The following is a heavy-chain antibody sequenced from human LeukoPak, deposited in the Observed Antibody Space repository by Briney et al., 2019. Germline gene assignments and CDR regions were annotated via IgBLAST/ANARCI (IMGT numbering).Heavy chain of an antibody. D-gene: IGHD5-12*01. CDR2: ISVYNGNT. CDR3: ARGWLRPYWYFDL. J-gene: IGHJ2*01. Sequence: ASVKVSCKASGYTFTNYGIVWVRQAPGQGLEWMGWISVYNGNTNYAQKFQGRVTMTADTSTSTAYMELRSLRSDDTAVYYCARGWLRPYWYFDLWGRGTLVTVSS. CDR1: GYTFTNYG. V-gene: IGHV1-18*01.